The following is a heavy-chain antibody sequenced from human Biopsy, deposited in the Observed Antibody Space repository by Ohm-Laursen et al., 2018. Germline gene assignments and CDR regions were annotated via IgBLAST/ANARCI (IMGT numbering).Heavy chain of an antibody. V-gene: IGHV3-21*04. CDR2: ISASSSYI. Sequence: GSLRLSCTASGATLSGYSMNWVRQAPGTGLEWVSSISASSSYIYYADSVKGRFTVSKENGKNSLYLHMNSLRAEDTALYYCARDYTWNYVGIGYWGQGTLVTVSS. CDR1: GATLSGYS. CDR3: ARDYTWNYVGIGY. J-gene: IGHJ4*02. D-gene: IGHD1-7*01.